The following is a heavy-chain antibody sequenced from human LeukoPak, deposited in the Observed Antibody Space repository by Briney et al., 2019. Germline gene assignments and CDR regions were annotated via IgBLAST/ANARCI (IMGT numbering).Heavy chain of an antibody. CDR3: ASLKPYYYGSGRDY. V-gene: IGHV4-30-4*01. CDR1: GGSISSGDYY. D-gene: IGHD3-10*01. CDR2: IYYSGST. Sequence: PSQTLSLTCTVSGGSISSGDYYWSWIRQPPGKGLGWIGYIYYSGSTYYNPSLKSRVTISVDTSKNQFSLKLSSVTAADTAVYYCASLKPYYYGSGRDYWGQGTLVTVSS. J-gene: IGHJ4*02.